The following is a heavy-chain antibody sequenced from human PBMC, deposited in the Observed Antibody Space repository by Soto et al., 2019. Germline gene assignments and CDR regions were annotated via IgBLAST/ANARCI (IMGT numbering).Heavy chain of an antibody. CDR3: ARRYGASFDY. Sequence: ASETLSLTCTVSGGFIWGWIRQSPDKGLEWIGYIYYSGSTNYNPSLKSRVTISVDTSKNQFSLKLSSVTAADTAVYYCARRYGASFDYWGQGTLVTVPQ. CDR1: GGFI. J-gene: IGHJ4*02. V-gene: IGHV4-59*01. D-gene: IGHD4-17*01. CDR2: IYYSGST.